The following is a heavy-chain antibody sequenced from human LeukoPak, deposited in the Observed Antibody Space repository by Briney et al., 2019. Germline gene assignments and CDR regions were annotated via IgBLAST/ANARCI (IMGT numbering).Heavy chain of an antibody. CDR3: AKDRGYSYGISEY. CDR2: ISETGRST. Sequence: GGSLRLSCAASGFTFSNYWMNWVRRAPGKGLEWVSTISETGRSTYYADSVKGQFTISRDNSKNTLYLQTNSLRAEDTAVYYCAKDRGYSYGISEYWGQGTLVTVSS. D-gene: IGHD5-18*01. J-gene: IGHJ4*02. V-gene: IGHV3-23*01. CDR1: GFTFSNYW.